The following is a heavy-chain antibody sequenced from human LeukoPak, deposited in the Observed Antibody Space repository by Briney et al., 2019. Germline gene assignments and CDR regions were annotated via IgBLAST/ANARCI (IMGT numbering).Heavy chain of an antibody. Sequence: SETLSLTCTVSGGSISSSSYYWSWIRQPAGQGLEWIGRIHASRSTKYNPPLQSRVTISVDTSKNQFSLKLSSGTAADTAVYYCARGGYEWGQGTLVTVSS. CDR3: ARGGYE. CDR1: GGSISSSSYY. V-gene: IGHV4-61*02. J-gene: IGHJ4*02. CDR2: IHASRST. D-gene: IGHD1-1*01.